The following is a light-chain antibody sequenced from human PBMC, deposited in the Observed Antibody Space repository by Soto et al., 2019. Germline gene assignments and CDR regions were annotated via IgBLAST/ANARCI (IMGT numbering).Light chain of an antibody. CDR2: DAS. Sequence: EIVLTQSPATLSLSPGERATLSFMAIQSISSYLAWYQQKPCQAPSLLIYDASNRATGIPARFSGTGSGTDFTLTINNLEPEDFAVYYCQVRTNWSIAFGRGTRLEIK. CDR3: QVRTNWSIA. J-gene: IGKJ5*01. V-gene: IGKV3-11*01. CDR1: QSISSY.